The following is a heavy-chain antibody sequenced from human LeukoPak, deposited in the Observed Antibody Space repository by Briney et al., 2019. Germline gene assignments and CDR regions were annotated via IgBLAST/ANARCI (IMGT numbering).Heavy chain of an antibody. Sequence: SETLSLTCTVSGGSISSGSYYWSWIRQPAGKGLEWIGRIYTSGSTNYNPSLKSRVTIAVDTSKNQFSLKLSSVTAADTAVYYCARVKYCSGGSCYPYWYFDLWGRGTLVTVSS. CDR2: IYTSGST. J-gene: IGHJ2*01. D-gene: IGHD2-15*01. V-gene: IGHV4-61*02. CDR3: ARVKYCSGGSCYPYWYFDL. CDR1: GGSISSGSYY.